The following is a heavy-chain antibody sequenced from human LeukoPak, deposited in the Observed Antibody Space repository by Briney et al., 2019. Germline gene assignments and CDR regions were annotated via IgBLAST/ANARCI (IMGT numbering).Heavy chain of an antibody. V-gene: IGHV1-2*02. CDR2: INPNSVGT. CDR1: GYTFTGYY. CDR3: ARGGIVVVPAYYYYYMDV. D-gene: IGHD2-2*01. Sequence: ASVKVSCKASGYTFTGYYMHWVRQAPGQGLEWMGWINPNSVGTNYAQKFQGRVTMTRDTSISTAYMELSRLRSDETAVYYCARGGIVVVPAYYYYYMDVWGKGTTVTISS. J-gene: IGHJ6*03.